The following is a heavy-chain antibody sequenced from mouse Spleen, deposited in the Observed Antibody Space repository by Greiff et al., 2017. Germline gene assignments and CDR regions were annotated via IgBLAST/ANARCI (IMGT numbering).Heavy chain of an antibody. CDR2: ISSGGGNT. V-gene: IGHV5-9*04. CDR3: ARQTGTLYFDY. D-gene: IGHD4-1*01. Sequence: EVKLVESGGGLVKLGGSLKLSCAASGFTFSSYAMSWVRQTPEKRLEWVATISSGGGNTYYPDSVKGRFTISRDNAENTLYLQMSSLKSEDTAMYYCARQTGTLYFDYWGQGTTLTVSS. J-gene: IGHJ2*01. CDR1: GFTFSSYA.